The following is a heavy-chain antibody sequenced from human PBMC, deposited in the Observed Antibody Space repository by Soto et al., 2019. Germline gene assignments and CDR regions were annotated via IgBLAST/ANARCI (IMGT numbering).Heavy chain of an antibody. Sequence: TLSLGCAVSGGSVSSGCYAWSWSRRPPGKGLEWIGYIYHSGSTCYNPSLKSRVTISVDRSKNQCSLKMRSVTAPDKAVYYCARLDRSTSKIGVWGQGTTGTVSS. CDR2: IYHSGST. CDR1: GGSVSSGCYA. V-gene: IGHV4-30-2*01. CDR3: ARLDRSTSKIGV. D-gene: IGHD3-22*01. J-gene: IGHJ6*02.